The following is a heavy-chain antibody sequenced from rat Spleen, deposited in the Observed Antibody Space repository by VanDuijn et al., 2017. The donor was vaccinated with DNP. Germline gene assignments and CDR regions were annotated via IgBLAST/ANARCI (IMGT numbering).Heavy chain of an antibody. V-gene: IGHV5-27*01. D-gene: IGHD1-11*01. CDR2: ISATGGST. Sequence: EVRLVESGGDLVQPGRSLKLSCAASGFTFSNYDMAWVRQAPTKGLEWVASISATGGSTSYRDSVKGRFTISRDNAKNTLYLQMDSLRSEDTATYYCTTDFERGYWGQGVMVTVSS. CDR1: GFTFSNYD. CDR3: TTDFERGY. J-gene: IGHJ2*01.